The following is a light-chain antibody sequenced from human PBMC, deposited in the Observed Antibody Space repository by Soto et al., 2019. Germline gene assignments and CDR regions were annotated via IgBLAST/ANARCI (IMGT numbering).Light chain of an antibody. CDR2: EGS. CDR1: YSDVGSYNL. CDR3: CTFAGSRPLYV. J-gene: IGLJ1*01. Sequence: QSALTQPASVSGSPGQSITISCTGTYSDVGSYNLVSWYQHHPGKAPKLIIYEGSKRPSWVSNRFSGSKSGITASLTVSGLQAEDEADYYCCTFAGSRPLYVFGTGTKVTVL. V-gene: IGLV2-23*01.